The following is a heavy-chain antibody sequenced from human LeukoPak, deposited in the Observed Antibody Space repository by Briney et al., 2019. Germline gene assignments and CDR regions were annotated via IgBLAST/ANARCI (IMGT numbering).Heavy chain of an antibody. D-gene: IGHD2-2*01. J-gene: IGHJ4*02. Sequence: GESLKISCKASGYSFATYWIGWVRQMPGKGLEWMGIIYPADSDTRYSPSFQGQVTISVDKSISTAYLQWSSLKASDTAMYYCARGSTPLRGFCSSSSCALFPYWGQGTLITVSS. CDR1: GYSFATYW. CDR2: IYPADSDT. V-gene: IGHV5-51*01. CDR3: ARGSTPLRGFCSSSSCALFPY.